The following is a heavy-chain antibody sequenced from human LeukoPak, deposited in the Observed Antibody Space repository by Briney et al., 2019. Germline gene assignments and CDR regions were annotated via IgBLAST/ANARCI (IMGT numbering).Heavy chain of an antibody. J-gene: IGHJ4*02. CDR2: IYYSGST. CDR3: ARHVFFRGGYNFDRFDY. D-gene: IGHD5-24*01. V-gene: IGHV4-59*08. CDR1: GGSISSYY. Sequence: SETLSLTCTVSGGSISSYYWSWIRQPPGKGLEWIGYIYYSGSTNYNPSLKSRVTISVDTSKNQFSLKLSSVTAADTAVYYCARHVFFRGGYNFDRFDYWGQGTLVTVSS.